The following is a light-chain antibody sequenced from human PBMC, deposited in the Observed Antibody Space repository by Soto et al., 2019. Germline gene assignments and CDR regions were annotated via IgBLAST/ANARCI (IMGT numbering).Light chain of an antibody. Sequence: EIVLTQSPGTLSLSPGERATLSCRASQSVSSSNLAWYQQKPGQAPRLLMFRTSSRATGFPARFSGSGSGTEFNLTISSLQSEDFGVYYCQQYNNWPRATFGGGTKVDI. CDR2: RTS. J-gene: IGKJ4*01. CDR3: QQYNNWPRAT. CDR1: QSVSSSN. V-gene: IGKV3-15*01.